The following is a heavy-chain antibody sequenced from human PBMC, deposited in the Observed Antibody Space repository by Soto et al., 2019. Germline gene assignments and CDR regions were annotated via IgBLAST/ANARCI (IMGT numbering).Heavy chain of an antibody. Sequence: EVQLVEPGGGLVKPGGSLRLSCAASGFTFSSYSMNWVRQAPGKGLEWVSSITSSSSYIYYADSVKGRFTISRDNAKNSLYLQMSSLRAEDTAVYYCARDWGYYYYYGMDVWGQGTTVTVSS. J-gene: IGHJ6*02. CDR1: GFTFSSYS. CDR2: ITSSSSYI. V-gene: IGHV3-21*01. CDR3: ARDWGYYYYYGMDV. D-gene: IGHD3-16*01.